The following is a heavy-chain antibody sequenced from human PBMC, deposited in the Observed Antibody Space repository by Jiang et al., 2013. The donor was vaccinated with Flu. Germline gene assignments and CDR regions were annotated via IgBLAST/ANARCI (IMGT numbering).Heavy chain of an antibody. J-gene: IGHJ4*02. V-gene: IGHV3-48*02. Sequence: KGRFTISRDNAKNSLYLQMNSLRDEDTAVYYCARVLFYGSGDNFAGWGQGTLVTVSS. D-gene: IGHD3-10*01. CDR3: ARVLFYGSGDNFAG.